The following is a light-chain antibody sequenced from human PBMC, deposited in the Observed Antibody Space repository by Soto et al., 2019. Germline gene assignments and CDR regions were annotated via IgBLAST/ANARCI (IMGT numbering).Light chain of an antibody. J-gene: IGLJ1*01. CDR1: SSDVGGYNY. CDR2: EVN. V-gene: IGLV2-14*01. Sequence: QSALTQPASVSGSPGQSITISCTGTSSDVGGYNYVSWYQHHPGKAPQLMIYEVNNRPSGVSNRFSGSKSGNTPSLTISGLQAEDEADYYCSSYTSISTYVFGSGTKLTVL. CDR3: SSYTSISTYV.